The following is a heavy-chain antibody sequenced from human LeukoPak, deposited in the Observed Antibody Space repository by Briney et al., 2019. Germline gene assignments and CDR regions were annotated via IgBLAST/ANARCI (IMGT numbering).Heavy chain of an antibody. CDR2: IYHGDSDT. D-gene: IGHD3-22*01. CDR3: ARSYYYDSSGIDY. J-gene: IGHJ4*02. Sequence: GESLNISCEGSGYSFTSYWIGWVRQMPGKGLEWMGIIYHGDSDTRSSPSFQGQVTISADKSISTAYLQWSSLKASDTAMYYCARSYYYDSSGIDYWGQGTLVTVSS. CDR1: GYSFTSYW. V-gene: IGHV5-51*01.